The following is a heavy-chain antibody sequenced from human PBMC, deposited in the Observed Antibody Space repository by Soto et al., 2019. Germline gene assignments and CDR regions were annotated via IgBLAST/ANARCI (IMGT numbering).Heavy chain of an antibody. CDR2: ISPNSGGT. CDR1: WYTLTGYY. Sequence: ASVKVSCRASWYTLTGYYMHWVRQSPEQGLEWMGLISPNSGGTNYAQKFQGWVTMTRDTSISAAYMELSRLRSDDTAVYYCATSPPKHIPKYDFWSGPHTPEQNYGMDVWGQGTTVTVSS. J-gene: IGHJ6*02. V-gene: IGHV1-2*04. D-gene: IGHD3-3*01. CDR3: ATSPPKHIPKYDFWSGPHTPEQNYGMDV.